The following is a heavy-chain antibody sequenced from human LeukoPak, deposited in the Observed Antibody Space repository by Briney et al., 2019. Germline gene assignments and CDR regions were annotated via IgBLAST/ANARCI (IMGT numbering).Heavy chain of an antibody. CDR2: INGGNGNT. CDR3: ARGIWSATRVDYYLDN. V-gene: IGHV1-3*01. Sequence: ASVKVSCKASGYIFTNYALHWVRQAPGQRLEWMGWINGGNGNTKYSQNFQDRVTITRDTSASTVYVELSSLTSEDTAMYYCARGIWSATRVDYYLDNWGRGTLVTVSS. D-gene: IGHD5-24*01. CDR1: GYIFTNYA. J-gene: IGHJ4*02.